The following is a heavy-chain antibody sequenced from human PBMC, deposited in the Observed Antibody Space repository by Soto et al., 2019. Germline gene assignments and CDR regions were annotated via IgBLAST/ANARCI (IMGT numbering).Heavy chain of an antibody. J-gene: IGHJ6*02. Sequence: QVQLVQSGDEVRKPGSSVKVSCKASGYIFVNYGIAWVRQAPGQGLEWMGWISPYSGNTHYASKVQGRLTMTTVASTSPGYMGLGSLSSDDTAVYYCAMVDNYVTPTPQDVWGQGTTVTVSS. D-gene: IGHD3-16*01. CDR2: ISPYSGNT. CDR3: AMVDNYVTPTPQDV. V-gene: IGHV1-18*01. CDR1: GYIFVNYG.